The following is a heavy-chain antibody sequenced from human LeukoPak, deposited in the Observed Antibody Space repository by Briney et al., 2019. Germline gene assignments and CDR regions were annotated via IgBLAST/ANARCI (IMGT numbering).Heavy chain of an antibody. CDR3: ARDYYDSSGYPYYFDY. Sequence: SETLSLTCTVSGGSISSYYWSWIRQPAGKGLEWIGRIYTSGSTNYNPSLKSRVTMSVDTSKNQFSLQLSSVTAADTAVYYCARDYYDSSGYPYYFDYWGQGTLVTVSS. D-gene: IGHD3-22*01. CDR1: GGSISSYY. CDR2: IYTSGST. J-gene: IGHJ4*02. V-gene: IGHV4-4*07.